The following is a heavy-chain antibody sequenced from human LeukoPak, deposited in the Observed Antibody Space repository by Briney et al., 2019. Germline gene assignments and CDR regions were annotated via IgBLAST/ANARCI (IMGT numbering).Heavy chain of an antibody. J-gene: IGHJ4*02. V-gene: IGHV4-59*01. Sequence: SETLSLTCTVSGGSISSYYWSWVRQPPGRGLEWIGYISYSGSANYNPSLKGRVAISLYTSQNQFSLRLNSLTAADTAVYYCAKYYISGGFDFWGQGALVTVSS. CDR2: ISYSGSA. D-gene: IGHD3-10*01. CDR1: GGSISSYY. CDR3: AKYYISGGFDF.